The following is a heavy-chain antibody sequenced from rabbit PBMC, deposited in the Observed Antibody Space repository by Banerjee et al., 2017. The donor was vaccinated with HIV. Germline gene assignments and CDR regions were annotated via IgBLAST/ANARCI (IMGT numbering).Heavy chain of an antibody. D-gene: IGHD4-2*01. CDR1: GFSFSNSYW. CDR3: AREDGYVGSVYANL. J-gene: IGHJ4*01. CDR2: IYTGSSGSI. Sequence: QSLEESGGDLVKPGASLTLTCTASGFSFSNSYWICWVRQAPGKGLEWIACIYTGSSGSIYYASWAKGRFTISKTSSTTVTLQMTSLTAADTATYFCAREDGYVGSVYANLWGPGTLVTVS. V-gene: IGHV1S40*01.